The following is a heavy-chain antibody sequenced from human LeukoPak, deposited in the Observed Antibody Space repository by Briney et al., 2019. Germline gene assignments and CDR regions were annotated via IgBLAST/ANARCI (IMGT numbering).Heavy chain of an antibody. D-gene: IGHD6-19*01. CDR2: TYYRSKWYN. J-gene: IGHJ4*02. V-gene: IGHV6-1*01. CDR3: ARDVATSGWYTFDY. Sequence: SQTLSLTCASSGDSVSSNNGAWNWIRQSPSRGLEWLGRTYYRSKWYNEYAVSMRGRMTINADTSKNQFSLQLNSVTPEDTAISYCARDVATSGWYTFDYWGQGTLVTVSS. CDR1: GDSVSSNNGA.